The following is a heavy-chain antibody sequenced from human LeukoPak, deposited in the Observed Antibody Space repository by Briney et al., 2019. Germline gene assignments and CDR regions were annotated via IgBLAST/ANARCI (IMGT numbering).Heavy chain of an antibody. J-gene: IGHJ4*02. CDR3: ARDNNWGSTHY. V-gene: IGHV3-30-3*01. CDR2: IAYDGNNK. Sequence: PGRSLRLSCAASGFTFNTYAMHWVRQAPGKGLEWVAVIAYDGNNKYYADSVKGRFTVSRDNTKNTLYLQVNSLRAEDTAVYYCARDNNWGSTHYWGQGTLVTVSS. CDR1: GFTFNTYA. D-gene: IGHD7-27*01.